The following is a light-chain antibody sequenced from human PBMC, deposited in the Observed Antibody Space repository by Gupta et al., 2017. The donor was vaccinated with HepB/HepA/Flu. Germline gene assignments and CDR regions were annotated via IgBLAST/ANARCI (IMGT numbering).Light chain of an antibody. J-gene: IGKJ4*01. V-gene: IGKV1-39*01. Sequence: NQMTHSPSSLPASVGDRVTITCRASQSISSYLNWYQQKPGKAPKLLIYAASSLQSGVPSRFSGSGSGTDFTLTISSLQPEDFATYYCQQSYSTPLTFGGGTQVEIK. CDR3: QQSYSTPLT. CDR2: AAS. CDR1: QSISSY.